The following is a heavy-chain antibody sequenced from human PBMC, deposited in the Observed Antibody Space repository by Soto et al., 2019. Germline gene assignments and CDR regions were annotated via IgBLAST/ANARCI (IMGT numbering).Heavy chain of an antibody. CDR2: ISWDGGST. Sequence: EVQLVESGGVVVQPGGSLRLSCAASGFTFDDYTMHWVRQAPGKGLGWVSLISWDGGSTYYADSVKGRFTISRDNSKNSLYLQMNSLRTEDTALYYCAKDIAASGWYSLDYWGQGTLVTVSS. V-gene: IGHV3-43*01. D-gene: IGHD6-19*01. J-gene: IGHJ4*02. CDR3: AKDIAASGWYSLDY. CDR1: GFTFDDYT.